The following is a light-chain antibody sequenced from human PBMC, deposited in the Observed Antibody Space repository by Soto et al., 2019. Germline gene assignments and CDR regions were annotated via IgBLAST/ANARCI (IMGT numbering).Light chain of an antibody. Sequence: QSVLTQPPSVSAAPGQKVTISCSGSSSNIGDNYVSWYQQLPGTAPTLLLFDNTKRPSGIPDRFSGSKSGTSATLDITGLQPGDEADYYCVTWDSSLSVGRLGGGTKLTVL. V-gene: IGLV1-51*01. CDR1: SSNIGDNY. CDR2: DNT. J-gene: IGLJ2*01. CDR3: VTWDSSLSVGR.